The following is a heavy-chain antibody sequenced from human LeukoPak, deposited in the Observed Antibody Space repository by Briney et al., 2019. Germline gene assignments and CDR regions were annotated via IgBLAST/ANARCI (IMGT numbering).Heavy chain of an antibody. Sequence: KSSETLSLTCSVSGGSISSYYWIWIRQPPGKGLEWIAFMSYDGSTDYNPSLKSRVTISVDTSKNQFSLKLSSVTAADTAVYYCARGSGWLPDFWGQGTLVTVSS. CDR3: ARGSGWLPDF. CDR1: GGSISSYY. D-gene: IGHD6-19*01. V-gene: IGHV4-59*01. J-gene: IGHJ4*02. CDR2: MSYDGST.